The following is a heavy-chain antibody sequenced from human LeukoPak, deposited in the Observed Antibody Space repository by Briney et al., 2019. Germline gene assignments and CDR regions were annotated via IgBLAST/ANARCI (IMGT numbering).Heavy chain of an antibody. D-gene: IGHD4-17*01. CDR1: GITFSSHA. CDR3: AKDGGFYGENFDY. V-gene: IGHV3-64*04. J-gene: IGHJ4*02. CDR2: VSGNGDTT. Sequence: GGSLRLSCSVSGITFSSHAMHWVRQAPGKRLEYISGVSGNGDTTYYADSVKGRITISRDNSKNTLFLQMNSLRADDTAVFYCAKDGGFYGENFDYWGQGTLVTVSS.